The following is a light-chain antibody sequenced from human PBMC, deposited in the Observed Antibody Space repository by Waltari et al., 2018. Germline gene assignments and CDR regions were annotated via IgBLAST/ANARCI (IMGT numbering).Light chain of an antibody. Sequence: DIVMTQSPDSLAVSLGERATINCQSNERVLYSSNNKNYLAWYQQKPGQPPKLLIYWASTRESGVPDRFSGSGSGTDFTLTISSLQAEDVAVYYCQQYYSTPPITFGQGTRLEIK. CDR3: QQYYSTPPIT. CDR1: ERVLYSSNNKNY. J-gene: IGKJ5*01. CDR2: WAS. V-gene: IGKV4-1*01.